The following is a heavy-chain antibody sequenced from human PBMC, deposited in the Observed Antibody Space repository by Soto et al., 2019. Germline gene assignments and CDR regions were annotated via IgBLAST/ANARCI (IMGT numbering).Heavy chain of an antibody. CDR2: IRSKAYGGTP. CDR3: AGDFYSYGYGITFGY. V-gene: IGHV3-49*04. J-gene: IGHJ4*02. D-gene: IGHD5-18*01. Sequence: GGSLRLSCTGSGFTFGDYAMNWVRQAPGKGLEWVGFIRSKAYGGTPEYAASVKGRFTISRDDSASIAYLQMNSLKTEDTAVYYCAGDFYSYGYGITFGYWGQGILVTVSS. CDR1: GFTFGDYA.